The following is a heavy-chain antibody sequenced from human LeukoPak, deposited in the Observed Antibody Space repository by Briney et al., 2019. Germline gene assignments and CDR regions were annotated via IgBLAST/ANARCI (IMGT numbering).Heavy chain of an antibody. CDR1: GGSISSSSYY. CDR2: IYYSGST. CDR3: ARRRLRYFDWLPPSPGDYFDY. J-gene: IGHJ4*02. Sequence: SETLSLTCTVSGGSISSSSYYWGWIRQPPGKGLEWIGSIYYSGSTYYNPSLKSRVTISVDTSKNQFSLKLSSVTAADTAVYYCARRRLRYFDWLPPSPGDYFDYWGQGTLVTVSS. V-gene: IGHV4-39*01. D-gene: IGHD3-9*01.